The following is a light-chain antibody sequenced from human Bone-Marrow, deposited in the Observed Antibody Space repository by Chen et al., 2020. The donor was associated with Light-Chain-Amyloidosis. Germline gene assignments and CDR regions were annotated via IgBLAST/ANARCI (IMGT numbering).Light chain of an antibody. CDR3: AAWDDSLSGFFV. J-gene: IGLJ1*01. CDR1: SSNIGSNY. Sequence: QSVLTQPPSASGTPGQRVTISCSGTSSNIGSNYVSWFQQLPGSAPKLLIYTNDQRPSGVPDRISGSKSGTSASLTISGLRSEDEADYYCAAWDDSLSGFFVFGTGTTVTV. CDR2: TND. V-gene: IGLV1-47*01.